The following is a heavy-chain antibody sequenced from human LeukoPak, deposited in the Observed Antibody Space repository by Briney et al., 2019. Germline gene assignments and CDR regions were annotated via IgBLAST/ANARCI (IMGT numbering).Heavy chain of an antibody. D-gene: IGHD1-26*01. CDR3: ARHVAVGAADYFDY. Sequence: SETLSLTCTVSGGSISSYYWSWIRQPPGKGLEWIGYIYYSGSTNYNPSLKSRVTISVDTSKNQFSLKLSSVTAADTAVYYCARHVAVGAADYFDYWGQGTLVTVSS. CDR1: GGSISSYY. CDR2: IYYSGST. J-gene: IGHJ4*02. V-gene: IGHV4-59*08.